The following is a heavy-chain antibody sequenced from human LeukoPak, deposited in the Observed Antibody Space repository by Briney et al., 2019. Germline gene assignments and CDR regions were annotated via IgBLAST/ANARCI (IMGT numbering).Heavy chain of an antibody. CDR3: ARGEERGSGTVHFDY. D-gene: IGHD3-10*01. CDR1: GYTFTGYY. Sequence: ASVKVSCKASGYTFTGYYMHWVRQAPGQGLEWMGWINPNSGGTNYAQKFQGRVTMTRDTSISTAYMELSRLRSDDTAVYYCARGEERGSGTVHFDYWGQGTLVTVSS. V-gene: IGHV1-2*02. J-gene: IGHJ4*02. CDR2: INPNSGGT.